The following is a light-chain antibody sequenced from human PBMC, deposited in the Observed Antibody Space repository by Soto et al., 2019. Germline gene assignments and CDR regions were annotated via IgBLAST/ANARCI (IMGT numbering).Light chain of an antibody. J-gene: IGLJ1*01. CDR3: SSYTSSRAYV. V-gene: IGLV2-14*01. CDR1: SSDVGGYNY. Sequence: QSALTQPASVSGSPGQSITISCTGTSSDVGGYNYVSWYQQQSGTAPKLMIHEVSNRPSGVSNRFSGSKSGNTASLTISGLQAEDEADYYCSSYTSSRAYVFGIGTKVTV. CDR2: EVS.